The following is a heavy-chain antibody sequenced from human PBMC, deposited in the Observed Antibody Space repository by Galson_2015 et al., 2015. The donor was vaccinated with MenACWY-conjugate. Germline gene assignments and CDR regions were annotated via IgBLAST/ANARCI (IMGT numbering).Heavy chain of an antibody. V-gene: IGHV5-51*03. CDR3: ARRMATIPSFDF. J-gene: IGHJ4*02. Sequence: QSGAEVKKPGESLRISCKGSGYSFSNYWIARVRQVPGKGLEWMGIIYAGDSETRFSPSFRGQVTISADKSISTAYLEWSSLKASDTAMYYCARRMATIPSFDFWGQGTLVTVSS. CDR2: IYAGDSET. CDR1: GYSFSNYW. D-gene: IGHD5-12*01.